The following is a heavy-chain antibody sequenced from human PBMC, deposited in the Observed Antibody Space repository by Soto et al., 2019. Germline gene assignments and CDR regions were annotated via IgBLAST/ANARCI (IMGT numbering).Heavy chain of an antibody. Sequence: QVQLVQSGAEVKKPGSSVKVSCKASGGTFSSYAISWVRQAPGQGLEWMGGIIPISETTNYAQKFQGRVTIPADESTSTACLELSSLRSEDTAVYYCARSQGSSTSLEIYYYYYYGMDVWGQGTTVTVSS. V-gene: IGHV1-69*01. D-gene: IGHD2-2*01. CDR3: ARSQGSSTSLEIYYYYYYGMDV. J-gene: IGHJ6*02. CDR2: IIPISETT. CDR1: GGTFSSYA.